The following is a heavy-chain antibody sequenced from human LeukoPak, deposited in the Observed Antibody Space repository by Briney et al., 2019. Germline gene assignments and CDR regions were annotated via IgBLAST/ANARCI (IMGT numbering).Heavy chain of an antibody. D-gene: IGHD3-10*01. CDR1: GFTLSSYS. V-gene: IGHV3-21*01. CDR2: INSSSSYI. Sequence: GGSLRLSCAASGFTLSSYSMNRVRQAPGEGLEWVSSINSSSSYIYYADLVKGRITISRDNAKNSLYLQMNSLRAQDTAVYYCARGPDYYGSGSYPNWFDPWGQGTLVTVSS. CDR3: ARGPDYYGSGSYPNWFDP. J-gene: IGHJ5*02.